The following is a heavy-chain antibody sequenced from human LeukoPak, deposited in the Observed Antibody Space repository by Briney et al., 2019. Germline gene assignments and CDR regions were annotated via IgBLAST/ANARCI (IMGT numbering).Heavy chain of an antibody. V-gene: IGHV3-66*01. CDR2: IYSGGST. Sequence: GGSLRLSCAASGFTVSSNYMSWVRQAPGKGLEWVSVIYSGGSTYYADSVKGRFTISRDNSKNTLYLQMNSLRAEDTAVYYCARGHDFWSGYYRLSYGMDVWGQGTTVTVSS. D-gene: IGHD3-3*01. CDR3: ARGHDFWSGYYRLSYGMDV. J-gene: IGHJ6*02. CDR1: GFTVSSNY.